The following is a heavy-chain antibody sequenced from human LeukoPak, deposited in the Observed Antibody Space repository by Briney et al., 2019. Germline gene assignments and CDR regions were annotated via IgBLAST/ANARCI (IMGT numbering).Heavy chain of an antibody. CDR1: GFNFSRYD. CDR3: AKDQFWLQSTGDY. D-gene: IGHD5-24*01. J-gene: IGHJ4*02. CDR2: ISGSGSIT. Sequence: GGSLRLSCAASGFNFSRYDMSWVRQAPGKGLEWVSVISGSGSITYYADSVKGRFTISRDNSKNTLYLQMNSLRVEDTAVYYCAKDQFWLQSTGDYWGQGTLVTVSS. V-gene: IGHV3-23*01.